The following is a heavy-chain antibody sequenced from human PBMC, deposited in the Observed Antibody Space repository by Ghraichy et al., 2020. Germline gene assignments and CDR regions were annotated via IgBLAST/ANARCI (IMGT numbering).Heavy chain of an antibody. J-gene: IGHJ4*02. CDR1: GGSISSYY. Sequence: SETLSLTCTVSGGSISSYYWSWIRQPPGKGLEWIGYIYYSGSTNYNPSLKSRVTISVDTSKNQFSLKLSSVTAADTAVYYCARVGKYSSGWDFDYWGQGTLVTVSS. V-gene: IGHV4-59*01. CDR3: ARVGKYSSGWDFDY. CDR2: IYYSGST. D-gene: IGHD6-19*01.